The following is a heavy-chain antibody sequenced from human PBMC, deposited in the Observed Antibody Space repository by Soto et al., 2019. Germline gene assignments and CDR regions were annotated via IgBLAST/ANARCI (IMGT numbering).Heavy chain of an antibody. J-gene: IGHJ6*02. V-gene: IGHV1-3*01. CDR3: ARVLPPPFFYYALDV. CDR1: GFSFIDYD. Sequence: QVQLLQSGAEVKKPGASVKLSCRASGFSFIDYDIHWVRQGPGQGLEWVGWINGGSGDTAYSQKFQGRVSITRDTSASTAYLEVSSLRSEDTAVFSCARVLPPPFFYYALDVWGQGTTVTVSS. CDR2: INGGSGDT.